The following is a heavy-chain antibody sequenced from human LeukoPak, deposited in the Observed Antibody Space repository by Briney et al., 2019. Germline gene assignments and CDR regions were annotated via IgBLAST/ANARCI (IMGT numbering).Heavy chain of an antibody. Sequence: PGGSLRLSCAASGFTFSSYSMNWVRQAPGKGLEWVSSISSSSSYIYYADSVKGRFTISRDNAKNSLYLQMNSLRAEDTAVYYCARQGYSSSWYLAYWGQGTLVTVSS. D-gene: IGHD6-13*01. V-gene: IGHV3-21*01. J-gene: IGHJ4*02. CDR1: GFTFSSYS. CDR2: ISSSSSYI. CDR3: ARQGYSSSWYLAY.